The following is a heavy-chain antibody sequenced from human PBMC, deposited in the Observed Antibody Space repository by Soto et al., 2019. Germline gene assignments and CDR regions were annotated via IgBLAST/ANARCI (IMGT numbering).Heavy chain of an antibody. CDR2: ISSNGGST. CDR3: ARGGRGYEFDY. CDR1: GFTFSSYA. D-gene: IGHD5-12*01. J-gene: IGHJ4*02. V-gene: IGHV3-64*01. Sequence: EVQLVESGGGLVQPGGSLSLSCAASGFTFSSYAMHWVRQAPGKGLEYVSGISSNGGSTDYANSVKGRFTISRDNSKNTLYLQMGSLRAEDMAVYYCARGGRGYEFDYWGQGTLVTVSS.